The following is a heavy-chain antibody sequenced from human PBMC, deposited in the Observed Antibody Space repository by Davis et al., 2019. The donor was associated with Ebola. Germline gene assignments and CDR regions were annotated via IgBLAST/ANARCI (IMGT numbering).Heavy chain of an antibody. CDR1: GFTFNNYA. J-gene: IGHJ2*01. CDR2: VTSSGGST. D-gene: IGHD4-17*01. V-gene: IGHV3-23*01. Sequence: GESLKISCAASGFTFNNYAMTWVRQAPGKGLEWVSAVTSSGGSTYYANSVKGRFTISRDNSKNTLYLQMNSLRAEDTAVYYCTRHVSGDFWYFDLWGRGTLVTVSS. CDR3: TRHVSGDFWYFDL.